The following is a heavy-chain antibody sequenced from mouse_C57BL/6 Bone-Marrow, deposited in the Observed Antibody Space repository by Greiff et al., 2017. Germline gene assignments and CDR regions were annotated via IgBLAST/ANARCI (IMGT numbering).Heavy chain of an antibody. CDR3: ARRATTVSAMDY. V-gene: IGHV1-81*01. J-gene: IGHJ4*01. CDR2: IYPRSGNT. CDR1: GYTFTSYG. Sequence: VQLQESGAELARPGASVKLSCKASGYTFTSYGISWVQQRPGQGLEWIGEIYPRSGNTYYNEKFKGKATLTADKSSSTAYMELRSLTSEDSAVYFCARRATTVSAMDYWGQGTSVTVSS. D-gene: IGHD1-1*01.